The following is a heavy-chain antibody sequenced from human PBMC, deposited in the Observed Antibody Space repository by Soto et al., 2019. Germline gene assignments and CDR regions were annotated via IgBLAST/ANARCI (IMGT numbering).Heavy chain of an antibody. CDR1: GFPFSSTD. J-gene: IGHJ5*02. V-gene: IGHV3-23*01. CDR3: AKNSGWFNT. Sequence: XVSLRLSFAASGFPFSSTDMTWVRQAPGKGLEWVSTIDGSGGTTYYADSVKGRFTISRDNSINTVFLQMNSLRADDTALYFCAKNSGWFNTWGQGALVTVSS. CDR2: IDGSGGTT. D-gene: IGHD3-10*01.